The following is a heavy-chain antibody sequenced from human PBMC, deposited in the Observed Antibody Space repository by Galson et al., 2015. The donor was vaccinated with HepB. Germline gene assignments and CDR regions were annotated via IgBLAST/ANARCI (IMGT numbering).Heavy chain of an antibody. J-gene: IGHJ3*02. D-gene: IGHD3-22*01. Sequence: LSLTCTVSGGSISSGGYYWTWIRQHPGKGLEWIGYIYYSGNTFYNPSLRSRVIISVDTSKNQFSLKMSSVTAADTAVYYCTRVFSGSGYSSYAFDIWGQGTMVTVSS. CDR1: GGSISSGGYY. V-gene: IGHV4-31*03. CDR3: TRVFSGSGYSSYAFDI. CDR2: IYYSGNT.